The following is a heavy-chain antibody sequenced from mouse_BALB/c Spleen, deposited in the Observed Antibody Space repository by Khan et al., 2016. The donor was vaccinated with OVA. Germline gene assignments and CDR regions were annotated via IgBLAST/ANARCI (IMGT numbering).Heavy chain of an antibody. V-gene: IGHV2-9*02. Sequence: QMQLEESGPGLVAPSQSLSITCTVSGFSLTSYGIHWVRQPPGKGLEWLGIIWAGGSTTYNSALMSRLSISKDNSRSQVFLKMNSLQTDDTAMYFCARNRESGYFDYWGQGTTLTVSS. CDR3: ARNRESGYFDY. CDR1: GFSLTSYG. J-gene: IGHJ2*01. CDR2: IWAGGST.